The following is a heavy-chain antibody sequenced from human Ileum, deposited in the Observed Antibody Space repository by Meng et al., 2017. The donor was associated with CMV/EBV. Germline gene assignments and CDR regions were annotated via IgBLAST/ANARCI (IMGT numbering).Heavy chain of an antibody. J-gene: IGHJ4*02. CDR3: ARGSDDFDY. CDR1: GFTFNKYA. D-gene: IGHD6-6*01. Sequence: GESLKISCAASGFTFNKYAMNWVRQAPGKGLVWVSRINSDGSSTSYADSVKGRFTISRDNAKNTLYLQMNSLRAEDTAVYYCARGSDDFDYWGQGTLVTVSS. V-gene: IGHV3-74*01. CDR2: INSDGSST.